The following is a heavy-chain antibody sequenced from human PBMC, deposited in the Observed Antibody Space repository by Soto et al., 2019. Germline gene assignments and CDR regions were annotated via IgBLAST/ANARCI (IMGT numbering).Heavy chain of an antibody. CDR3: ARHHGSPGSYFGLDV. CDR1: GYSFTSYW. J-gene: IGHJ6*02. D-gene: IGHD6-13*01. Sequence: GESLKISCKGSGYSFTSYWINWVRQMPGKGLEWMGIIYPGDSDTRYSPSFQGQVTISADKSIDTAYLQWRSLKASDTPVYYCARHHGSPGSYFGLDVWGQGTTVTVSS. V-gene: IGHV5-51*01. CDR2: IYPGDSDT.